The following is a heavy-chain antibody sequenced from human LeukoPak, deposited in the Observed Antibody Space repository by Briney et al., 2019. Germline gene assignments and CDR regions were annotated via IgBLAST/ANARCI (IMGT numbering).Heavy chain of an antibody. J-gene: IGHJ4*02. V-gene: IGHV4-38-2*02. CDR2: IYHSGST. D-gene: IGHD4-17*01. Sequence: PSETLSLTCTVSGYSISSGYYWGWIRQPPGKGLEWIGSIYHSGSTYYNPSLKSRVTISVDTSKNQFSLKLSSVTAADTAVYYCARRRRFTVTTKQYFDYWGQGTLVTVSS. CDR3: ARRRRFTVTTKQYFDY. CDR1: GYSISSGYY.